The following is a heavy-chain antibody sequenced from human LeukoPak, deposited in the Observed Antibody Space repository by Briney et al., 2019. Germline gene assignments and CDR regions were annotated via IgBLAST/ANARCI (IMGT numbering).Heavy chain of an antibody. D-gene: IGHD3-10*01. CDR2: IHHSGST. V-gene: IGHV4-4*02. Sequence: PGGTLRLSCAASGFTVSSNYMSWVRQPPGKGLEWIGEIHHSGSTTYNPSLKSRVTISVDKSKNQFSLRLTSVTAADTAVYYCASRFDGSGSFVYWGQGTLVTVSS. J-gene: IGHJ4*02. CDR1: GFTVSSNY. CDR3: ASRFDGSGSFVY.